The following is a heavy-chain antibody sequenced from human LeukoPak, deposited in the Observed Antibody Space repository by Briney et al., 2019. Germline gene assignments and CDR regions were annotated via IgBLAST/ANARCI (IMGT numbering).Heavy chain of an antibody. CDR1: GFTFSSYG. V-gene: IGHV3-33*01. D-gene: IGHD6-19*01. CDR2: IWYDGSNK. Sequence: GGSLRLSCAASGFTFSSYGMHWVRQAPGKGLEWVAVIWYDGSNKYYADSVKGQFTISRDNSKNTLYLQMNSLRAEDTAVYYCARSNSSGWYSSWGQGTLVTVSS. CDR3: ARSNSSGWYSS. J-gene: IGHJ4*02.